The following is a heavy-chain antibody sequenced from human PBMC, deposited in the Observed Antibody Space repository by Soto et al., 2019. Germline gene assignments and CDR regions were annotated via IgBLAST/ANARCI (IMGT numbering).Heavy chain of an antibody. J-gene: IGHJ4*02. D-gene: IGHD1-1*01. CDR2: IYWDDDK. CDR1: GFSLTTSPMG. CDR3: AHRLSGYSWNGGYFDY. V-gene: IGHV2-5*02. Sequence: QITLKESGPTLVKPTQTLTLTCTFSGFSLTTSPMGVGWIRQPPGKALEWLVVIYWDDDKRYSPSLKSRLTITNDTSKNQVVLTMTNMDPVDTATYYCAHRLSGYSWNGGYFDYWGQGALFTVSS.